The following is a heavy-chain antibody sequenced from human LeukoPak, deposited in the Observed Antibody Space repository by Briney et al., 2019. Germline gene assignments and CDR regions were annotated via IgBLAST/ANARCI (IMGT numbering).Heavy chain of an antibody. Sequence: GGSLRLSCAASGFTFSSYWMSWVRQAPGKGLEWVANIKQDGSEKYYVDSVKGRFTISRDNAKNSLYLQMNSLRAEDTAVYYCAREGDYYCSGGSCYDYWAQGTLVTVSS. CDR2: IKQDGSEK. V-gene: IGHV3-7*01. CDR1: GFTFSSYW. J-gene: IGHJ4*02. D-gene: IGHD2-15*01. CDR3: AREGDYYCSGGSCYDY.